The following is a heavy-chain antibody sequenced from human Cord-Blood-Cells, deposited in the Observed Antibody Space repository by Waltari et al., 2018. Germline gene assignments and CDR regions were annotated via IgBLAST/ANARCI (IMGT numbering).Heavy chain of an antibody. CDR2: LDPEDGET. V-gene: IGHV1-24*01. CDR1: GYTLTELS. Sequence: QVQLVQSGAEVKKPGASVKVSCKVSGYTLTELSMHWVRQAPGKGLEWMGGLDPEDGETIYAQKFQGRVTMTEDTSTDTAYMELSSLRSEDTAVYYCATTHPVREMRSLAFDIWGQGTMVTVSS. D-gene: IGHD3-16*01. CDR3: ATTHPVREMRSLAFDI. J-gene: IGHJ3*02.